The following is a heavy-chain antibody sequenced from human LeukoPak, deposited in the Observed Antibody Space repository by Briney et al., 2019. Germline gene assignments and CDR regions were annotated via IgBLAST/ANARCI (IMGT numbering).Heavy chain of an antibody. V-gene: IGHV1-2*02. CDR3: ARVVAVAGTFFDYYYYYMDV. D-gene: IGHD6-19*01. CDR2: INPNSGGT. J-gene: IGHJ6*03. Sequence: ASVKVSCKASGYTFTSYYMHWVRQAPGQGLEWMGWINPNSGGTNYAQKFQGRVTMTRDTSISTAYMELSRLRSDDTAVYYCARVVAVAGTFFDYYYYYMDVWGKGTTVTVSS. CDR1: GYTFTSYY.